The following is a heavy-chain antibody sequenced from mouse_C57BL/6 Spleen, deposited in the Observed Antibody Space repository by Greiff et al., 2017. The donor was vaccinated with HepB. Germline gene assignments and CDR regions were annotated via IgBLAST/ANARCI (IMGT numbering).Heavy chain of an antibody. CDR2: INPGSGGT. CDR3: ARSTMIKAWFAY. Sequence: VQLQQSGAELVRPGTSVKVSCKASGYAFTNYLIEWVKQRPGQGLEWIGVINPGSGGTNYNEKFKGKATLTADKSSSTAYMQLSSLTSEDSAFYFCARSTMIKAWFAYWGQGTLVTVSA. CDR1: GYAFTNYL. D-gene: IGHD2-4*01. V-gene: IGHV1-54*01. J-gene: IGHJ3*01.